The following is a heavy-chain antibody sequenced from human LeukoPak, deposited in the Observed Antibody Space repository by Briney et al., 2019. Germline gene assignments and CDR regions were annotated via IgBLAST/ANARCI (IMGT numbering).Heavy chain of an antibody. V-gene: IGHV4-39*07. CDR3: ARATYDFWSGSPYYYMDV. D-gene: IGHD3-3*01. CDR2: IYYSGST. Sequence: SETLSLTCAVSGGSISSNSYYWGWIRQPPGKGLEWIGSIYYSGSTYYNPSLKSRVTISVDTSKNQFSLKLSSVTAADTAVYYCARATYDFWSGSPYYYMDVWGKGTTVTVSS. CDR1: GGSISSNSYY. J-gene: IGHJ6*03.